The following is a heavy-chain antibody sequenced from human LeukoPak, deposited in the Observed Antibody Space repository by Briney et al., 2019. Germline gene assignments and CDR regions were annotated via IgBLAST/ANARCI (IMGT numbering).Heavy chain of an antibody. CDR2: INPNSGGT. CDR1: GYTFTGYY. D-gene: IGHD2-21*01. J-gene: IGHJ6*03. CDR3: ARDLSVVISYYYYYMDV. Sequence: ASVKVSCKASGYTFTGYYMHWVRQAPGQGLEWMGWINPNSGGTNYAQKFQGRVTMTRDTSISTAYMELSRLRSDDTAVYYCARDLSVVISYYYYYMDVWGKGTTVTVSS. V-gene: IGHV1-2*02.